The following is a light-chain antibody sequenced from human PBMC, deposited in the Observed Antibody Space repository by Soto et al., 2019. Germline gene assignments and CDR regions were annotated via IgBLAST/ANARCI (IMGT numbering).Light chain of an antibody. CDR1: QRISTY. V-gene: IGKV1-39*01. CDR2: ASS. Sequence: IPMTQSPASLSSSVGERVTITCRASQRISTYLNWYQQKPGKAPKLLISASSSLQSGVPSRFSGSGSGTDFTLTISSLQPEDFATYYCQQTFSTPTFGEGTKVEIK. CDR3: QQTFSTPT. J-gene: IGKJ1*01.